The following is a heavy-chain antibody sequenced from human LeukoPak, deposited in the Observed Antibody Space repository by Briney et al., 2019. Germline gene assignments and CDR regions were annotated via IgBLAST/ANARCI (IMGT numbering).Heavy chain of an antibody. J-gene: IGHJ5*02. V-gene: IGHV4-34*01. CDR2: INHSGST. CDR3: ARGLSRAYYYGSGSYANWFDP. CDR1: GGSFSGYY. Sequence: PSETLSLTCAVYGGSFSGYYWSWIRQPPGKGLEWIGEINHSGSTSYNPSLKSRVTISVDTSKNQFSLKLSSVTAADTAVYYCARGLSRAYYYGSGSYANWFDPWGQGTLVTVSS. D-gene: IGHD3-10*01.